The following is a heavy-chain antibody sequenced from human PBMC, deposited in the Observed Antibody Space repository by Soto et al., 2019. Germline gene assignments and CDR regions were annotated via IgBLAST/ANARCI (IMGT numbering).Heavy chain of an antibody. V-gene: IGHV3-73*02. CDR3: TRIFSDAFDI. J-gene: IGHJ3*02. CDR1: GFTFSGSA. Sequence: DVQLVESGGGLVQPGGSLTLSCAASGFTFSGSAIHWVRQASGKGLEWVARIRSKGNNYATAYAASVKGRFTISRDDSKNTAYLQLNSLKSEDTAVYYCTRIFSDAFDIWGQGTMVTVSS. D-gene: IGHD3-9*01. CDR2: IRSKGNNYAT.